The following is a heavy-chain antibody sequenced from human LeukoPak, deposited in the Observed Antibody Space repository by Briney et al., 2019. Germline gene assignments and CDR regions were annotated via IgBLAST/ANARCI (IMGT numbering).Heavy chain of an antibody. D-gene: IGHD4-11*01. CDR3: ARGPSNSEAPFYYYYGMDV. CDR2: IYSGGST. V-gene: IGHV3-66*01. Sequence: GGSLRLSCAASGFTVRNNYMSWVRQAPGKGLEWVSVIYSGGSTYYTDSVKGRFSISRDESKNMLYLQMNSLRTEDTAMYYCARGPSNSEAPFYYYYGMDVWGQGTTVTVSS. J-gene: IGHJ6*02. CDR1: GFTVRNNY.